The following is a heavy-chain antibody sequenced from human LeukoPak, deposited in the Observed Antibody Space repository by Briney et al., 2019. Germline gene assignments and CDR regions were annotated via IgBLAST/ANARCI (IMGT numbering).Heavy chain of an antibody. CDR1: GFTVSSNY. J-gene: IGHJ6*02. Sequence: GGSLRLSCAASGFTVSSNYMSWVRQAPGKGLEWVSVIYSGGSTYYADSVKGRFTISRDNSKNTLYLQMNSLRAEDTAVYYCARIPLIAVAGTHYYYGMDVWGQGTTVTASS. CDR2: IYSGGST. V-gene: IGHV3-53*01. CDR3: ARIPLIAVAGTHYYYGMDV. D-gene: IGHD6-19*01.